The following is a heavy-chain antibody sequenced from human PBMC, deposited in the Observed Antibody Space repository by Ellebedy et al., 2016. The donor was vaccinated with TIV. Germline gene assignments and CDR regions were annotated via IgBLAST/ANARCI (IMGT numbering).Heavy chain of an antibody. CDR1: GGSIISYH. D-gene: IGHD4-11*01. J-gene: IGHJ6*03. V-gene: IGHV4-4*07. CDR3: ARLTVKNQNHFLYYYLDV. CDR2: VYSTGST. Sequence: SETLSLXXSVSGGSIISYHWSWIRQPAGKGLEWIGRVYSTGSTNFNPSLKSRVTMSVDTSKNQFSLNLNSATAADTAVYYCARLTVKNQNHFLYYYLDVWGKGTTVTVSS.